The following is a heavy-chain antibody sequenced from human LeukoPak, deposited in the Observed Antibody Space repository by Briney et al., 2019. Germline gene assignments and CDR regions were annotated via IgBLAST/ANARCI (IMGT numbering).Heavy chain of an antibody. Sequence: PSETLSLTCTVSGGSISSYYWSWIRQPPGKGLEWIGYIYYSGSTNYNPSLKSRVTISVDTSKNQFSLKLSSVTAADTAVYYCARHAGGYYQFDYWGQGTLVTVSS. CDR1: GGSISSYY. J-gene: IGHJ4*02. CDR2: IYYSGST. CDR3: ARHAGGYYQFDY. V-gene: IGHV4-59*08. D-gene: IGHD5-12*01.